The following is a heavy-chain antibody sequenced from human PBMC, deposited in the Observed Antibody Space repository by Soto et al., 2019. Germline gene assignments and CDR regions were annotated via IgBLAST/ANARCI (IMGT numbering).Heavy chain of an antibody. V-gene: IGHV4-30-2*01. J-gene: IGHJ5*02. Sequence: SETLSLTCAVSGGFISSGDSSWSWIRQPPGRGLEWIGHIYHGGTTFYNPSLKSRVAISEDRSKNQFSLNLNSVTAADTAVYYCARVGPWVPYYYDSSPYTFENWFDPWGQGTLVTVSS. CDR3: ARVGPWVPYYYDSSPYTFENWFDP. CDR1: GGFISSGDSS. CDR2: IYHGGTT. D-gene: IGHD3-22*01.